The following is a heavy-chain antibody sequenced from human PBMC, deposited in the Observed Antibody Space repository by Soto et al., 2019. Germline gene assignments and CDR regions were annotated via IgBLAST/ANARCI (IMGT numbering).Heavy chain of an antibody. CDR3: ASSSGDLDVYGMDI. J-gene: IGHJ6*02. CDR1: GFTFSRYA. Sequence: PGRSLTLSCAASGFTFSRYAMSWVRQAPGKGLEWVSTVTGGGHTTYNADSVNGRFTISRDNSKNTLYLQMNNLRAEDTAIYYCASSSGDLDVYGMDIWGPGTTVTVSS. CDR2: VTGGGHTT. D-gene: IGHD2-21*01. V-gene: IGHV3-23*01.